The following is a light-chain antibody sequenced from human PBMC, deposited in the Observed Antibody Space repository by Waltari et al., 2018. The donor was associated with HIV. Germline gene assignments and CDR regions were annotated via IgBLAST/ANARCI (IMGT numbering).Light chain of an antibody. CDR1: TSDIGECNY. V-gene: IGLV2-14*01. Sequence: QSAMTQPASVSGSPGQSITISCTGTTSDIGECNYVSWFQHHPAEAPKLIIFEVSNRPSWVSPRFSGSKSGNTASLTVSGLQPEDEADYYCSSYTNKYTWVFGGGTKLTVL. CDR3: SSYTNKYTWV. CDR2: EVS. J-gene: IGLJ3*02.